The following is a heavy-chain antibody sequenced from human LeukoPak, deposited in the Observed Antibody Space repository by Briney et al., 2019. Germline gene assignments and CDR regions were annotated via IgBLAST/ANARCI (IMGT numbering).Heavy chain of an antibody. J-gene: IGHJ4*02. V-gene: IGHV1-69*04. CDR2: IIPILGIA. CDR3: ARVSRSGTLKDY. CDR1: GGTFSSYA. Sequence: GASVKVSCKASGGTFSSYAISWVRQAPGQGLAWMGRIIPILGIANYAQKFQGRVTITADKSTSTAYMELNSLRSEDTAVYYCARVSRSGTLKDYWGQGTLVTVSS. D-gene: IGHD3-10*01.